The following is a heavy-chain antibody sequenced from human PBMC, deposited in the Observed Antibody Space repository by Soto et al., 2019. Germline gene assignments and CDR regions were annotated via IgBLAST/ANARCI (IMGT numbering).Heavy chain of an antibody. CDR2: IWYDGSKK. D-gene: IGHD4-4*01. V-gene: IGHV3-33*01. J-gene: IGHJ6*02. CDR3: AREPYSNYNFGMDV. Sequence: ESGGSVVQPGRSLRLSCAASGYSFRSYGMHWLRQAPGKGLEWVAVIWYDGSKKYYADSVKGRFTISRDDSGNTLYLQMNSLRAEDTAVYYCAREPYSNYNFGMDVWGQGTTVTVSS. CDR1: GYSFRSYG.